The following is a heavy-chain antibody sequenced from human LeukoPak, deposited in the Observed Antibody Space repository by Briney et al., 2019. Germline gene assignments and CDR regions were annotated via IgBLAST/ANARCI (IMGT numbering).Heavy chain of an antibody. CDR1: GGSIRSDDYY. D-gene: IGHD5-12*01. Sequence: SETLSLTCTVSGGSIRSDDYYWSWIRQPPGKGLEWIGHITYSGSTDYSPSLKSRVSISVDTSKNQFSLSLNSVTVADTAVYYCARGGVGGYDYLDSWGQGTLVTVSS. CDR3: ARGGVGGYDYLDS. V-gene: IGHV4-30-4*01. J-gene: IGHJ4*02. CDR2: ITYSGST.